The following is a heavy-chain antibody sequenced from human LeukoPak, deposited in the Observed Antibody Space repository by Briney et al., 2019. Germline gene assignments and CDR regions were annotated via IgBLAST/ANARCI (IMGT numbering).Heavy chain of an antibody. CDR3: ARGTPRGYFDS. J-gene: IGHJ4*02. Sequence: GGSLRLSCAASGFTVSSNYMSWVRQAPGKGLEWASVIFSGGSMFYADSVRGRFSISRDNSENTVYLQMNSLRADDTAVYYCARGTPRGYFDSWGQGTLVTVSS. CDR1: GFTVSSNY. CDR2: IFSGGSM. D-gene: IGHD2-15*01. V-gene: IGHV3-66*01.